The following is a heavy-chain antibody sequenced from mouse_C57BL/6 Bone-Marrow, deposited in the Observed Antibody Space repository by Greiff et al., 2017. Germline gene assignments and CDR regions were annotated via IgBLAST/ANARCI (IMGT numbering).Heavy chain of an antibody. V-gene: IGHV5-17*01. Sequence: DVKLQESGGGLVKPGGSLKLSCAASGFTFSDYGMHWVRQAPEKGLEWVAYISSGSSTIYYADTVKGRFTISRDNAKNTLFLQMTSLRSEDTAMYYCAYGSSSRWYFDVWGTGTTVTVSS. J-gene: IGHJ1*03. CDR2: ISSGSSTI. D-gene: IGHD1-1*01. CDR3: AYGSSSRWYFDV. CDR1: GFTFSDYG.